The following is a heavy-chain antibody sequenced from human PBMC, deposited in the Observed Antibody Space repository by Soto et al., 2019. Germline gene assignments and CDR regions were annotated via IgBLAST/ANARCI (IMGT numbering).Heavy chain of an antibody. CDR2: ISGSGGST. Sequence: GGSLRLSCAASGFTFSSYAMSWVRQAPGKGLEWVSAISGSGGSTYYADSVKGRFTISRDNSKNTLYLQMNSLRAEDTAVYYCAKEAVTMVRGVIITDVFDYWGQGTLVTVSS. CDR1: GFTFSSYA. V-gene: IGHV3-23*01. D-gene: IGHD3-10*01. CDR3: AKEAVTMVRGVIITDVFDY. J-gene: IGHJ4*02.